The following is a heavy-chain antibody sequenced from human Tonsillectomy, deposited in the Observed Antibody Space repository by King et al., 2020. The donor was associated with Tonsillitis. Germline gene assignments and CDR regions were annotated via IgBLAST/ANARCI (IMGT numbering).Heavy chain of an antibody. V-gene: IGHV3-23*04. CDR2: ISGSGTNT. CDR3: AKDLVTMVRGVINTYYHSGMDV. D-gene: IGHD3-10*01. J-gene: IGHJ6*02. Sequence: VQLVESGGGLVQPGGSLRLSCAASGFTFSSYAMSWVRQAPGKGLEWVSIISGSGTNTYYADSVKGRFTISRDNSNNTLYLQMNSLRAEDTAVYYCAKDLVTMVRGVINTYYHSGMDVWGQGPTVTVSS. CDR1: GFTFSSYA.